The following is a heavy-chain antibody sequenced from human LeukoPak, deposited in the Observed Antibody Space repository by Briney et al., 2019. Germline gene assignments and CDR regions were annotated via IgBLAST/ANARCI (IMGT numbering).Heavy chain of an antibody. CDR1: GGSISSYY. CDR3: ARRWPGGVVNWYFDL. D-gene: IGHD2-21*01. Sequence: PSETLSLTCTVSGGSISSYYWSWIRQPPGKGLEWIGYIYYSGSTNYNPSLKSRVTISVDTSKNQFSLKLSSVTAADTAVYYCARRWPGGVVNWYFDLWGRGTLVTVSS. J-gene: IGHJ2*01. CDR2: IYYSGST. V-gene: IGHV4-59*08.